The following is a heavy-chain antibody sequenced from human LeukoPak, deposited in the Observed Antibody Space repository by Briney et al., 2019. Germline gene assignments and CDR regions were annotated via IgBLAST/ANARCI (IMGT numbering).Heavy chain of an antibody. CDR1: RFTFISYA. CDR3: ARGSGRSWPQFDY. J-gene: IGHJ4*02. CDR2: IKQDGSEK. V-gene: IGHV3-7*01. Sequence: PGGSLRLSCAVSRFTFISYAMTWVRQAPGMGLEWVANIKQDGSEKYFVDSVKGRFTISRDNAKNSLYLQMRSLRAEDTAVYYCARGSGRSWPQFDYWGQGTLVTVSS. D-gene: IGHD6-13*01.